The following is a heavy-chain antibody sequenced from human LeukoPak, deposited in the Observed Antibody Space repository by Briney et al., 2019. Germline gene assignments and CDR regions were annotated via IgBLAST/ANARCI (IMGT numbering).Heavy chain of an antibody. CDR2: IYHSAST. CDR3: ARMFRSSWYINWFDP. CDR1: GYSISSGYF. V-gene: IGHV4-38-2*02. J-gene: IGHJ5*02. D-gene: IGHD6-13*01. Sequence: PSETLSLTCTVSGYSISSGYFWGWIRPPPGKGLEWIGSIYHSASTSYNPSLKSRLTISVDTSKNQFSLKLNFVTAADTAMYYCARMFRSSWYINWFDPWGQGTLVTVSS.